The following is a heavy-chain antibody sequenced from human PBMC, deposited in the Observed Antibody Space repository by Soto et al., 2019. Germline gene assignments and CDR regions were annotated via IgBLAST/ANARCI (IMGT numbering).Heavy chain of an antibody. CDR2: ISSSGSLI. J-gene: IGHJ4*02. Sequence: GGSLRLSCASSVFSFSGYGMNCVRHAPGKWLEWISYISSSGSLIYYADSLKGRFTISRDNAKNSLYLQMNSLRAEDTAVYYCATKVTTVDYWGEGTLVIVSS. D-gene: IGHD4-17*01. CDR1: VFSFSGYG. V-gene: IGHV3-48*03. CDR3: ATKVTTVDY.